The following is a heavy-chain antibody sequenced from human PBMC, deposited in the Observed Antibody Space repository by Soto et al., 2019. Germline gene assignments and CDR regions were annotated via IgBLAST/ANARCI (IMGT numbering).Heavy chain of an antibody. CDR1: GCTFSDYA. J-gene: IGHJ6*03. D-gene: IGHD3-22*01. V-gene: IGHV3-23*01. CDR3: SKNSREDDYYYFYMEV. CDR2: ISGSGGTT. Sequence: GGSLSLSCDVSGCTFSDYAVSCVRKAPGKGLQRVSGISGSGGTTYYADSVKGRFTISRDNSKNTLYLQMNSLRAEDTAVYYCSKNSREDDYYYFYMEVWGKGTMLTV.